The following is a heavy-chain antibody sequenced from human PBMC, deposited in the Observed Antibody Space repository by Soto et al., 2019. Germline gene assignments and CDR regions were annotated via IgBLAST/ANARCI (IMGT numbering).Heavy chain of an antibody. Sequence: PGGSLRLSCAASGFTFSNYDFHWVRQTTGKGLEWVSGIGTAGDTYYAGSVKGRFTISRENAKNSLYLQMNSLRAGDTAVYYCTRGAAGFDYWGQGTLVTVSS. CDR2: IGTAGDT. J-gene: IGHJ4*02. CDR3: TRGAAGFDY. D-gene: IGHD6-13*01. CDR1: GFTFSNYD. V-gene: IGHV3-13*01.